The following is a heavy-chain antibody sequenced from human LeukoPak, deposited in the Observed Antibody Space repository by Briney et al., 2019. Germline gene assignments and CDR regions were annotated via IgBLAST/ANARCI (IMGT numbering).Heavy chain of an antibody. CDR3: ARDRYYVSSGYFDY. Sequence: GDSLRLSCSASGFTFSSYAMHWVRQAPGKGLEYFSAISSNGGSTYYANSVKRRFTISRDNSKNTLYLQMGSLRAEDMAVYYCARDRYYVSSGYFDYWGQGTLVTVSS. CDR1: GFTFSSYA. J-gene: IGHJ4*02. CDR2: ISSNGGST. V-gene: IGHV3-64*01. D-gene: IGHD3-22*01.